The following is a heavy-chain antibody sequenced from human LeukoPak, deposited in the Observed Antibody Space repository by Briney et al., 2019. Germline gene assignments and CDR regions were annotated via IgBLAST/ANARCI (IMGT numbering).Heavy chain of an antibody. D-gene: IGHD3-16*01. CDR3: AREGADGFDI. CDR2: ISDGCSYI. Sequence: PGGALPLSCAASGFTFSSYIMHWVRPPPARGLEWVSSISDGCSYIYYLDSLKDRCTLSRDNAEKSLFLQMKSLRAEGTAVYYCAREGADGFDIWGEGRMVSVSS. J-gene: IGHJ3*02. CDR1: GFTFSSYI. V-gene: IGHV3-21*01.